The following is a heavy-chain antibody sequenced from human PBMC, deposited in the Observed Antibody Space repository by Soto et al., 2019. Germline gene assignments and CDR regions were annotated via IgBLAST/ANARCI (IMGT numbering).Heavy chain of an antibody. J-gene: IGHJ6*02. CDR1: GFTFSSYG. V-gene: IGHV3-33*01. Sequence: QVQLVESGGGVVQPGRSLRLSCAASGFTFSSYGMHWVRQAPGKGLEWVAVIWYDGSNKYYADSVKGRFTISRDNSKNTLYLQMNSLRAEDTAVYYCARDPVGATSVYYGMDVWGQGTTVTVSS. CDR3: ARDPVGATSVYYGMDV. D-gene: IGHD1-26*01. CDR2: IWYDGSNK.